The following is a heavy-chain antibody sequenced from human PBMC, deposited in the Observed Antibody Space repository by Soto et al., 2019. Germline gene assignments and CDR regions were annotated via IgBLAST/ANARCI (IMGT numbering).Heavy chain of an antibody. J-gene: IGHJ4*02. CDR1: GFTLSDYY. D-gene: IGHD4-17*01. V-gene: IGHV3-23*01. CDR3: AKEGSYGDYVGR. Sequence: GGSLRLSCAASGFTLSDYYMSWIRQAPGKGLEWVSDISGSGGSTYYADSVKGRFTISRDNSKNTLYLQMNSLRAEDTAVYYCAKEGSYGDYVGRWGQGTLVTVSS. CDR2: ISGSGGST.